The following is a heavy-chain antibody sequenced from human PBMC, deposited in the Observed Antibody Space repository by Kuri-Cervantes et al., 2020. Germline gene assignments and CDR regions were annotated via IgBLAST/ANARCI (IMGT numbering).Heavy chain of an antibody. Sequence: GGSLRLSCAASGSTFSSYAMHWVRQAPDKGLEWVAVISYDGSNKYYADSVKGRFTISRDNSKNTLYLQMNSLRAEDTAVYYCAKDAVAGPYYYYYYGMDVWGQGTTVTVSS. CDR2: ISYDGSNK. CDR3: AKDAVAGPYYYYYYGMDV. V-gene: IGHV3-30-3*01. J-gene: IGHJ6*02. CDR1: GSTFSSYA. D-gene: IGHD6-19*01.